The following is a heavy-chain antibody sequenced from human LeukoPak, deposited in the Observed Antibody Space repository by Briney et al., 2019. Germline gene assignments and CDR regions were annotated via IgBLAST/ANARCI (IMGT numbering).Heavy chain of an antibody. Sequence: GGSLRLSCAVSGFSFSNYNMNWVRQAPGKGLEWISYISVGSRDIFYAGSVRGRFTISRDDAKNTLYLQMNSLRAEDTAVYYCARDDRNYYDFWSGYYTPSDYYYYYGMDVWGQGTTVTVSS. J-gene: IGHJ6*02. V-gene: IGHV3-48*01. CDR1: GFSFSNYN. CDR3: ARDDRNYYDFWSGYYTPSDYYYYYGMDV. D-gene: IGHD3-3*01. CDR2: ISVGSRDI.